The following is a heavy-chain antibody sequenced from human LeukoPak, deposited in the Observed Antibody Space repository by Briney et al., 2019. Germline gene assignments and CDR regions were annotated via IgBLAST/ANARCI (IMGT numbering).Heavy chain of an antibody. CDR3: ARGREWWSSSWPNDY. J-gene: IGHJ4*02. CDR1: GGSISSSNW. D-gene: IGHD6-13*01. Sequence: SETLSLTCAVSGGSISSSNWWSWVRQPPGTGLEWIGEIYHSGSTNYNPSLKSRVTISVDTSKNQFSLKLSSVTAADTAVYYCARGREWWSSSWPNDYWGQGTLVTVSS. CDR2: IYHSGST. V-gene: IGHV4-4*02.